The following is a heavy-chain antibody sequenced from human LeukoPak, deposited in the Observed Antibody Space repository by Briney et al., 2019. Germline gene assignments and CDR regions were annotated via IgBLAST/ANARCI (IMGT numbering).Heavy chain of an antibody. J-gene: IGHJ4*02. CDR2: MNPNSGNT. V-gene: IGHV1-8*02. CDR1: GYTFTSYY. Sequence: ASVNVSCKASGYTFTSYYMHWVRQATGQGLEWMGWMNPNSGNTGYAQKFQGRVTMTRNTSISTAYMELSSLRSEDTAVYYCARVRSGSYHEGDYWGQGTLVTVSS. D-gene: IGHD1-26*01. CDR3: ARVRSGSYHEGDY.